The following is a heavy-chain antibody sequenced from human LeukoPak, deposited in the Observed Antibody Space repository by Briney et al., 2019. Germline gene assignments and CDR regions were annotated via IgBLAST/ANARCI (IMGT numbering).Heavy chain of an antibody. CDR1: GGSFGGYY. D-gene: IGHD1-1*01. Sequence: SETLSLTCAVYGGSFGGYYWSWIRQPPGKGLEWIGEINHSGSTNYNPSLKSRVTISVDTSKNQFSLKLSSVTAADTAVYYCATPLGWNDVGSWGQGTLVTVSS. V-gene: IGHV4-34*01. CDR2: INHSGST. J-gene: IGHJ4*02. CDR3: ATPLGWNDVGS.